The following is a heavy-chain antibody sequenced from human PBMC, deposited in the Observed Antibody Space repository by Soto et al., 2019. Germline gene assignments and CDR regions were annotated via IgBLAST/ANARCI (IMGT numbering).Heavy chain of an antibody. J-gene: IGHJ4*02. D-gene: IGHD6-13*01. CDR1: GYTFTSYY. Sequence: ASVKVSCKASGYTFTSYYMHWVRQAPGQGLEWMGIINPSGGSTSYAQKFQGRVTMTRDTSTSTVYMEWSNLKAADTAVYYCARRGHSSNWYIVEIPFDSWGQGSRVTVSS. CDR3: ARRGHSSNWYIVEIPFDS. V-gene: IGHV1-46*01. CDR2: INPSGGST.